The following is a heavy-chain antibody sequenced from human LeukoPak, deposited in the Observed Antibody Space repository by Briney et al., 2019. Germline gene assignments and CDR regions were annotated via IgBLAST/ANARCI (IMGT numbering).Heavy chain of an antibody. CDR2: ISYDGSNK. CDR3: AKDGAGAFDY. Sequence: GGSLRLSCAASGFTFSNYGMNWVRQAPGKGLEWVAVISYDGSNKYYADSVKGRFTISRDNSKNTLYLQMNSLRVEDTAVYYCAKDGAGAFDYWGQGTLVTVSS. V-gene: IGHV3-30*18. J-gene: IGHJ4*02. CDR1: GFTFSNYG.